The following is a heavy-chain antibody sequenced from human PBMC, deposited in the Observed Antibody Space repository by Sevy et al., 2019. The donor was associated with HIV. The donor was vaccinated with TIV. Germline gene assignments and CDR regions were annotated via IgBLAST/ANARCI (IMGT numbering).Heavy chain of an antibody. D-gene: IGHD3-3*01. CDR3: AKDKGHDFWSGYVDY. V-gene: IGHV3-43D*03. J-gene: IGHJ4*02. CDR1: GFTFDDYA. CDR2: ISWDGGST. Sequence: GGSLRLSCAASGFTFDDYAMQWVRQAPGKGLEWVSLISWDGGSTYYADSVKGRFTISRENSKNSLYLQMNSLRAEDTALYYCAKDKGHDFWSGYVDYWGQGTLLTVSS.